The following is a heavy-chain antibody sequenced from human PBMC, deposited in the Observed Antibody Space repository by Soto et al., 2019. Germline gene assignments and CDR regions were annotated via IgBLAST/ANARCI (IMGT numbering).Heavy chain of an antibody. CDR2: INASGGNT. J-gene: IGHJ4*02. CDR1: GYTFTSYY. Sequence: GASVKVSCKASGYTFTSYYMHWVRQAPGQGLEWMGRINASGGNTNYAQKLQGRVTMTTDTSTSTAYMELRSLRSDDTAVYYCARPNYYDSSGYLDYWGQGTLVTVSS. D-gene: IGHD3-22*01. V-gene: IGHV1-46*01. CDR3: ARPNYYDSSGYLDY.